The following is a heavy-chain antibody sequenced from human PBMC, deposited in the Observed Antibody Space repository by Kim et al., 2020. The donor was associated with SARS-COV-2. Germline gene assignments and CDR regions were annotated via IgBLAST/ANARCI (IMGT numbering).Heavy chain of an antibody. CDR1: GGSISSGGYY. J-gene: IGHJ6*02. CDR3: ARDRVERYCSSTSCPRFPYYYYGMDV. Sequence: SETLSLTCTVSGGSISSGGYYWSWIRQHPGKGLEWIGYIYYSGSTYYNPSLKSRVTISVDTSKNQFSLKLSSVTAADTAVYYCARDRVERYCSSTSCPRFPYYYYGMDVWGQRTTVTVSS. D-gene: IGHD2-2*01. CDR2: IYYSGST. V-gene: IGHV4-31*03.